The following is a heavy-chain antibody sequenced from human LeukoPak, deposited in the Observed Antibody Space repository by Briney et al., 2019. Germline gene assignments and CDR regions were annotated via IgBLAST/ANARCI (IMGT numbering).Heavy chain of an antibody. Sequence: PSETLSLTCTVSGGSISNDYWNWVRQPPGKGLEWIGYVYYSGSTDYNPSLKSRVTISVDTSKNQFSLKLSSVTAADTAVYYCARRRSGDSHFDYWGQGTLVNVSS. CDR1: GGSISNDY. J-gene: IGHJ4*02. CDR2: VYYSGST. CDR3: ARRRSGDSHFDY. V-gene: IGHV4-59*08. D-gene: IGHD3-16*01.